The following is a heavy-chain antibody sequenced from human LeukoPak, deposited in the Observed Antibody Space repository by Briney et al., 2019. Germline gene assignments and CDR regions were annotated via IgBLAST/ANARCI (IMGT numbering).Heavy chain of an antibody. J-gene: IGHJ5*02. D-gene: IGHD2-2*02. CDR1: GFSISSDC. Sequence: PSETLSLTYTVSGFSISSDCGSWLRQPPGKGLEWIGYIYYSGSTNYNPSLKSRVTISVDTSKNQFSLKLSSVTAADTAVYYCARVVIPAAIVYNWFDPWGQRTLVTVSS. CDR2: IYYSGST. CDR3: ARVVIPAAIVYNWFDP. V-gene: IGHV4-59*01.